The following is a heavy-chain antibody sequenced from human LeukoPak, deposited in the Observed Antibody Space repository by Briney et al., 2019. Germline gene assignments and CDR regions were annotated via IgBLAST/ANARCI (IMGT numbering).Heavy chain of an antibody. D-gene: IGHD2-15*01. J-gene: IGHJ4*02. CDR3: ASGYCSGGSCYPGSLSLDY. CDR2: ISGDGGST. Sequence: GGSLRLSCAASGFTFDDYAMHWVRHAPGKGLEWVSLISGDGGSTYYADSVKGRFTISRDNSKNSLYLQMNSLRTEDTALYYCASGYCSGGSCYPGSLSLDYWGQGTLVTVSS. V-gene: IGHV3-43*02. CDR1: GFTFDDYA.